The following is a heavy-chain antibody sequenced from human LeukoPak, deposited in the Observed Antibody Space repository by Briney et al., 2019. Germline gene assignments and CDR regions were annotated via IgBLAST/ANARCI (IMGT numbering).Heavy chain of an antibody. Sequence: SCKASGFTFSSYAMSWVRQAPGKGLEWVSAISGSGGSTYYADSVKGRFTISRDNSKNTLYLQMNSLRAEDTAVYYCAKEQPHYDFWSGYYEYGMDVWGQGTTVTVSS. J-gene: IGHJ6*02. V-gene: IGHV3-23*01. CDR3: AKEQPHYDFWSGYYEYGMDV. CDR1: GFTFSSYA. CDR2: ISGSGGST. D-gene: IGHD3-3*01.